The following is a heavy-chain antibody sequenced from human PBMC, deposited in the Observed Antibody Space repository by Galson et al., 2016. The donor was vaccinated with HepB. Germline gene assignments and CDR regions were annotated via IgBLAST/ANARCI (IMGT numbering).Heavy chain of an antibody. J-gene: IGHJ4*02. CDR3: ARNGRATADFGY. CDR2: ISYGGST. V-gene: IGHV4-34*01. D-gene: IGHD5-12*01. CDR1: SGSFSRYF. Sequence: SETLSLTCAVYSGSFSRYFWSWIRQSPGKGLEWIGEISYGGSTNYNPSLRSRVTISLDTSKNQFSLRLTSLTAADTATYYCARNGRATADFGYWGQGTLVTVSS.